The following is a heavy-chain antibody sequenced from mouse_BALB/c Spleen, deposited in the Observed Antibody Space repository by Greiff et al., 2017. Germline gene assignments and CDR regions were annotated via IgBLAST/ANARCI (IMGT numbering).Heavy chain of an antibody. Sequence: VQLQQSGAELMKPGASVKISCKATGYTFSSYWIEWVKQRPGHGLEWIGEILPGSGSTNYNEKFKGKATFTADTSSNTAYMQLSSLTSEDSAVYYCARGGTTVVADFDYWGQGTTLTVSS. J-gene: IGHJ2*01. CDR3: ARGGTTVVADFDY. CDR1: GYTFSSYW. V-gene: IGHV1-9*01. D-gene: IGHD1-1*01. CDR2: ILPGSGST.